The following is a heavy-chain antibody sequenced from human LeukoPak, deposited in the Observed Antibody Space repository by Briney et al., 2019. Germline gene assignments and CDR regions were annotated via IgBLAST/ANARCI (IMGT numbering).Heavy chain of an antibody. D-gene: IGHD3-10*01. CDR1: GFTFSSYG. V-gene: IGHV3-33*01. CDR3: ARSGGYFAPFDY. J-gene: IGHJ4*02. Sequence: GRSLRLSCAASGFTFSSYGMHWVRQAPGKGLEWVAVIWYDGSNKYYADSVKGRFTISRDNSKNTLYLQMNSLRAEDTAVYYCARSGGYFAPFDYWGQGTLVTVSS. CDR2: IWYDGSNK.